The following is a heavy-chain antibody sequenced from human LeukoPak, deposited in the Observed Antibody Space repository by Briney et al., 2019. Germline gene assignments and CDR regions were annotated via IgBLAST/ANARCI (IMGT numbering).Heavy chain of an antibody. D-gene: IGHD3-10*01. CDR3: ASSYGSGSYYKVNY. J-gene: IGHJ4*02. CDR2: IYYSGST. CDR1: GGSISSGDYY. V-gene: IGHV4-30-4*01. Sequence: SETLSLTCTVSGGSISSGDYYWSWLRQPPGQGLEWIVYIYYSGSTYYNPSLKSRVTISVDTSKNQFSLKLSSVTAADTAVYYCASSYGSGSYYKVNYWGQGTLVTVSS.